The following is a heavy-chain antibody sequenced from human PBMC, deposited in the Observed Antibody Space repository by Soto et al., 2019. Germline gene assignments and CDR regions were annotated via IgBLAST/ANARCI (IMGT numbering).Heavy chain of an antibody. J-gene: IGHJ5*02. V-gene: IGHV4-31*03. CDR1: GGSISSGGYY. Sequence: SETLSFTCTVSGGSISSGGYYWSWIRQHPGKGLEWIGYIYYSGSTYYNPSLKSRVTISVDTSKNQFSLKLSSVTAADTAVYYCARTSSSWDNWFDPWGQGTLVTVSS. CDR3: ARTSSSWDNWFDP. CDR2: IYYSGST. D-gene: IGHD6-13*01.